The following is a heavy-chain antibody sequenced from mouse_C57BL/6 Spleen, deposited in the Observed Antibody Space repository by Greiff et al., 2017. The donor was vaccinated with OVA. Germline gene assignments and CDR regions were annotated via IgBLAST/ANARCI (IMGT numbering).Heavy chain of an antibody. J-gene: IGHJ3*01. CDR3: ASHYYGSSTGFAY. CDR2: IWGVGST. V-gene: IGHV2-6*01. CDR1: GFSLTSYG. D-gene: IGHD1-1*01. Sequence: VQLQQSGPGLVAPSQSLSITCTVSGFSLTSYGVDWVRQSQGKGLEWLGVIWGVGSTNYNSALKSRLSISKDNSKSQVFLKMNSLQTDDTAMYYCASHYYGSSTGFAYWGQGTLVTVSA.